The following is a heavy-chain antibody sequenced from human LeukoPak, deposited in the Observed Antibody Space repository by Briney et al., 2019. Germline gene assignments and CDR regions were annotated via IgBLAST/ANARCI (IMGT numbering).Heavy chain of an antibody. J-gene: IGHJ6*02. Sequence: GGSLRLSCAASGFTFDDYAMHWVRQAPGKGLEWVSGITWNSDSIAYADSVKGRFTISRDNAKNSLYLQMNSLRAEDTAVYYCARDHCSGGSCYYLYYYYGMDVWGQGTTVTVSS. CDR1: GFTFDDYA. CDR2: ITWNSDSI. D-gene: IGHD2-15*01. V-gene: IGHV3-9*01. CDR3: ARDHCSGGSCYYLYYYYGMDV.